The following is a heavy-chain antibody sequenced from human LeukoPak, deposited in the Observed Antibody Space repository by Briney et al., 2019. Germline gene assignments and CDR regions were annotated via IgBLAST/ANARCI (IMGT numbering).Heavy chain of an antibody. D-gene: IGHD2-15*01. Sequence: SETLSLTCAVYGGSFSGYYWSWIRQPPGKGLEWIGEINHSGSTNYNPSLKSRVTISVDTSKNQFSLKLSSVTAADTAVYYCAKIYCSGGSCYVVYWGQGTQVTVSS. J-gene: IGHJ4*02. CDR2: INHSGST. V-gene: IGHV4-34*01. CDR1: GGSFSGYY. CDR3: AKIYCSGGSCYVVY.